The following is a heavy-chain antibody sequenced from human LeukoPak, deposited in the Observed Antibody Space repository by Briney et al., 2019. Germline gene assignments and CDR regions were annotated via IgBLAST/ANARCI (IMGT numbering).Heavy chain of an antibody. V-gene: IGHV2-5*02. D-gene: IGHD4-23*01. CDR3: AHSCGGGNSAYFDH. CDR1: GFSLRTNAVG. Sequence: SGPTLVNPTQTLTLTCTFSGFSLRTNAVGVGWIRQPPGEALEWLAVIYWDDDKRYSPSLKSRLTIIKDPSKNQVVLTMTNMDPVDTATYYCAHSCGGGNSAYFDHWGQGTLVTVSS. J-gene: IGHJ4*02. CDR2: IYWDDDK.